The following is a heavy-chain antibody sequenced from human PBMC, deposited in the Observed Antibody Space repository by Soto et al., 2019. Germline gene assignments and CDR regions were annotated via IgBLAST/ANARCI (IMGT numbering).Heavy chain of an antibody. CDR2: IYSGGST. Sequence: GGSLRLSCAASGFTVSSNYMSWVRQAPGKGLEWVSVIYSGGSTYYADSVKGRFTISRDNSKNTLYLQMNSLRAEDTAVYYCARARAWGSYLDYWGQGTLVTVSS. CDR3: ARARAWGSYLDY. J-gene: IGHJ4*02. D-gene: IGHD3-16*02. V-gene: IGHV3-66*01. CDR1: GFTVSSNY.